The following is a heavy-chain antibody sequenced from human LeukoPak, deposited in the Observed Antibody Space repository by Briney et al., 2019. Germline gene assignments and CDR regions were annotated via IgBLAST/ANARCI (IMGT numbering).Heavy chain of an antibody. J-gene: IGHJ4*02. CDR3: ARQTGSGLFILP. Sequence: ASETLSLTCTVSGYSISSGYYWGWIRQPPGKGLEWIGSIYHSGSTYFNPSLKSRVTISVDTSKNQFSLRLTSVTAADTAVYYRARQTGSGLFILPGGQGTLVTVSS. V-gene: IGHV4-38-2*02. D-gene: IGHD3/OR15-3a*01. CDR2: IYHSGST. CDR1: GYSISSGYY.